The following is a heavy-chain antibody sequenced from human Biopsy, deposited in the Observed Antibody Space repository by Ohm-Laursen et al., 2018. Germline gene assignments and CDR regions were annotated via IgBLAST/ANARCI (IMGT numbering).Heavy chain of an antibody. CDR1: SGSISSYY. Sequence: SETLSLTCTVSSGSISSYYWSWIRQPPGKGLEWIGYIDYRGSTKYNPSLRSRVTMSIDTSRNQFSLKLSSVTAADPAVYYCATTTMDTSGWFGNYFDSWGQGVLVTVSS. V-gene: IGHV4-59*08. D-gene: IGHD6-19*01. CDR2: IDYRGST. CDR3: ATTTMDTSGWFGNYFDS. J-gene: IGHJ4*02.